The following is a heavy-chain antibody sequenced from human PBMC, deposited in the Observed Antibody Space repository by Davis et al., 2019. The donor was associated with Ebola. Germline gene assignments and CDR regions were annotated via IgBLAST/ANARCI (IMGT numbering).Heavy chain of an antibody. D-gene: IGHD3-9*01. Sequence: AASVKVSCKASGYSFSDYYIHWVQGAPGKGLEWVGLVDPKGGKTVYAEKFQDRVTITADKSTDTVYMEVSSLRYDDTAVYYCATLDILTAYVSYAMGVWGRGTTVTVSS. J-gene: IGHJ6*02. CDR1: GYSFSDYY. CDR2: VDPKGGKT. CDR3: ATLDILTAYVSYAMGV. V-gene: IGHV1-69-2*01.